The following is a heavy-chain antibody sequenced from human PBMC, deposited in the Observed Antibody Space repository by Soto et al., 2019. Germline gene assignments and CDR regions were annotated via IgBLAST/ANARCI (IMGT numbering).Heavy chain of an antibody. V-gene: IGHV4-31*03. D-gene: IGHD4-17*01. CDR1: GGSLSSGGYY. CDR2: IYYSGSP. Sequence: VQLEESGPGLVKASQTLSLTCTVSGGSLSSGGYYWTWIRQRPGKGLEWIGYIYYSGSPNYHPSRRSRVTISVDTSLNQFSLRLNSVTAADTAVYYCARGQPYRDYYFDYWGQGALVTVSS. CDR3: ARGQPYRDYYFDY. J-gene: IGHJ4*02.